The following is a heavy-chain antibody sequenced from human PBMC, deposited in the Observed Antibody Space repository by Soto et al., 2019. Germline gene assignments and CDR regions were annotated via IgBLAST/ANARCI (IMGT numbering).Heavy chain of an antibody. CDR1: GFTFSSYA. J-gene: IGHJ4*02. CDR2: ISGSGGST. CDR3: AKISGYSYGLRGYYFDY. Sequence: PGGSLRLSCAASGFTFSSYAMSWVRQAPGKGLEWVSAISGSGGSTYYADSVKGRFTISRDNSKNTLYLQMNSLRAEDTAVYYCAKISGYSYGLRGYYFDYWGQGTLVTVSS. D-gene: IGHD5-18*01. V-gene: IGHV3-23*01.